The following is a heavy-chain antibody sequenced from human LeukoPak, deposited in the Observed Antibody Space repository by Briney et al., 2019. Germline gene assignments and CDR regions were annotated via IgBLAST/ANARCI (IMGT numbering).Heavy chain of an antibody. CDR1: GGTFSSYA. CDR3: ARAYITMVRGVSETPGY. Sequence: GASVKVSCKASGGTFSSYAISWVRQAPGQGLEWMGGIIPIFGTANYAQKFQGRVTITADESTSTAYMELSSLRSDDTAVYYCARAYITMVRGVSETPGYWGQGTLVTVSS. J-gene: IGHJ4*02. CDR2: IIPIFGTA. D-gene: IGHD3-10*01. V-gene: IGHV1-69*13.